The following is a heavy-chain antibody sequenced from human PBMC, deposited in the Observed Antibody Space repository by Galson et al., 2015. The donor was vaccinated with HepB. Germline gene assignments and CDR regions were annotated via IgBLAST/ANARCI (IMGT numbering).Heavy chain of an antibody. CDR1: GYNFSDYG. V-gene: IGHV1-18*01. Sequence: SVKVSCKASGYNFSDYGINWVRQAPGKGLEWMGWISGYNANTNYAQNFQGSVTMTTDTSTSTVFMEVKNLRSDDTAIYYCARDYAMSSRKWFDPWGQGTLVTVSS. CDR3: ARDYAMSSRKWFDP. D-gene: IGHD2-2*01. J-gene: IGHJ5*02. CDR2: ISGYNANT.